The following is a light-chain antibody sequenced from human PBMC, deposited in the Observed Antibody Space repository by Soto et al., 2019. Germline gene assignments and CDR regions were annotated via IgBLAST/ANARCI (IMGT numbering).Light chain of an antibody. Sequence: DSPMTQSPSSLSSSVGDRVTITCRASPDISNYIAWYQQKPGKVPKLLIYGASTLQSGVPSPFSGSGSGTHFTLTISSLQPEDVAPYSCQKYNSAPLTFGGGTKVDIK. J-gene: IGKJ4*01. CDR2: GAS. CDR1: PDISNY. CDR3: QKYNSAPLT. V-gene: IGKV1-27*01.